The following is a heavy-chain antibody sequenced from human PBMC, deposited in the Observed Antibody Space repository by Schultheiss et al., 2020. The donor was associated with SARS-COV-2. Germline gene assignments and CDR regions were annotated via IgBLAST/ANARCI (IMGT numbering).Heavy chain of an antibody. Sequence: SETLSLTCTVSGGSISGYYWSWIRQPPGKGLEWIGSVYYTGITYYNPSLKSRVTISVDTSKNQFSLKLTSATAADTAVYYCARFGYYYSDSSGFDYWGQGTLVTVSS. CDR3: ARFGYYYSDSSGFDY. V-gene: IGHV4-59*05. D-gene: IGHD3-22*01. CDR1: GGSISGYY. CDR2: VYYTGIT. J-gene: IGHJ4*02.